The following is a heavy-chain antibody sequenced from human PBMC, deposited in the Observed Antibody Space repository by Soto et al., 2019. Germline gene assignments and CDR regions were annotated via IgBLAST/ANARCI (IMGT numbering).Heavy chain of an antibody. D-gene: IGHD6-6*01. J-gene: IGHJ6*02. Sequence: SETLSLTCTVSGGSISSGDYYWSWIRQPPGKGLEWIGYIYYSGSTYYNPSLKSRVTISVDTSKNQFSLKLSSVTAADTAVYYCAREGPIAARPRKNHYYYYYGMDVWGQGTTVTVSS. CDR2: IYYSGST. CDR3: AREGPIAARPRKNHYYYYYGMDV. CDR1: GGSISSGDYY. V-gene: IGHV4-30-4*01.